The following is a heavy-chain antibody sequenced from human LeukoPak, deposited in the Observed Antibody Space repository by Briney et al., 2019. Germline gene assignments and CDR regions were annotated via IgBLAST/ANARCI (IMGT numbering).Heavy chain of an antibody. Sequence: GGSLRLSCAASGFSFSRFWMHWVRQPPGKVLVWISRITSDGSNRDYADSVKGRFTISRDNAKNTLYLQMNSLRTEDTAVYFCVREDIVVVTTLDHWGQGSLVTVSS. V-gene: IGHV3-74*01. CDR1: GFSFSRFW. J-gene: IGHJ4*02. CDR2: ITSDGSNR. CDR3: VREDIVVVTTLDH. D-gene: IGHD2-21*02.